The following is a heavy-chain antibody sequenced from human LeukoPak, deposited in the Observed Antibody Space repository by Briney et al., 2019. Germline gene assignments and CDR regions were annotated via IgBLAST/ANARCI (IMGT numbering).Heavy chain of an antibody. CDR1: GFTFSSYA. D-gene: IGHD3-16*02. Sequence: GGSLRLSCAASGFTFSSYAMHWVRQAPGKGLEYVSAISSNGGSTYYANSVKGRFTISRDSSKNTLYLQMGSLRAEDMAVYYCARGLRLGELSLFDYWGQGTLVTVSS. V-gene: IGHV3-64*01. CDR2: ISSNGGST. J-gene: IGHJ4*02. CDR3: ARGLRLGELSLFDY.